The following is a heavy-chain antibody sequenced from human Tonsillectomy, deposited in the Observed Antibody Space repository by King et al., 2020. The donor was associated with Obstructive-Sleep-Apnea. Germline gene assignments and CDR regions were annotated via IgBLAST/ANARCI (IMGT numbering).Heavy chain of an antibody. D-gene: IGHD3-10*01. CDR1: GFTFSDHY. Sequence: VQLVESGGGLVQPGGSLRLSCAASGFTFSDHYMDWVRQAPGKGLEWVVRPRNKANSYTTEKAASVKSRLTISRDDSKNSPYLQMNSLKTEDTAVYYCARDLTYYYGSGSYHGAFDIWGQGTMVTVSS. J-gene: IGHJ3*02. V-gene: IGHV3-72*01. CDR2: PRNKANSYTT. CDR3: ARDLTYYYGSGSYHGAFDI.